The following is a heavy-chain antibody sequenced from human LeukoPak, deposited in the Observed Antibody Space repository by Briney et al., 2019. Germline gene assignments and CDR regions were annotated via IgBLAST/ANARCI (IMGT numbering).Heavy chain of an antibody. Sequence: SETLSLTCTVSGDSTSTSNSYWGWTRQPPGKGLEWIGSIYYSGNTYYNASLKSRVTISVDTSKNQFSLKLSSVTAADTAVYYCAVTRYYYDSSGYENRFDYWGQGTLVTVSS. CDR1: GDSTSTSNSY. CDR2: IYYSGNT. CDR3: AVTRYYYDSSGYENRFDY. J-gene: IGHJ4*02. D-gene: IGHD3-22*01. V-gene: IGHV4-39*01.